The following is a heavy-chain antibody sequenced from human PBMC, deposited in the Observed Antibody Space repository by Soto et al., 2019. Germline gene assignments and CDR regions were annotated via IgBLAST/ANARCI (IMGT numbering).Heavy chain of an antibody. V-gene: IGHV4-39*01. CDR1: GASIRSYDYY. CDR3: ARQGPPVTDTYYFEH. D-gene: IGHD2-21*02. J-gene: IGHJ4*02. Sequence: SETLSLTCTVSGASIRSYDYYWGWIRQPPGKGLEWIGSIYGGTTYYNPSLKGRVTISVDTSRNQVSLKLTSVAATDTAVYYCARQGPPVTDTYYFEHWGQGTPVTVSS. CDR2: IYGGTT.